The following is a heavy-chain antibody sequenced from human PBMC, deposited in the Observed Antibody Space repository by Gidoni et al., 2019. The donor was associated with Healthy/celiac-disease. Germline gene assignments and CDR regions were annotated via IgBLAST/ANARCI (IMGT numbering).Heavy chain of an antibody. D-gene: IGHD1-7*01. J-gene: IGHJ4*02. CDR2: IYTSGST. CDR3: ARDEAWNYDPLRFDY. V-gene: IGHV4-4*07. CDR1: GGSISSYY. Sequence: QVQLQESGPGLVKPSETRSLTCTVSGGSISSYYWSWIRQPAGKGLEWIGRIYTSGSTNSNPSLKSRVTMSVDTSKNQFSLKLSSVTAADTAVYYCARDEAWNYDPLRFDYWGQGTLVTVSS.